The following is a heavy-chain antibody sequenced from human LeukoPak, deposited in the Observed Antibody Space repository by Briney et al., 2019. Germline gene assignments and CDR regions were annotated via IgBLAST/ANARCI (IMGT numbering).Heavy chain of an antibody. J-gene: IGHJ4*02. D-gene: IGHD3-22*01. CDR3: ASTGGSGYYFGY. Sequence: RPSETLSLTCAVYGGSFNGYYWSWIRQPPGKGLEWIGEINHSGSTNYNPSLKSRVTISVDTSKNQFSLKLSSVTAADTAVYYCASTGGSGYYFGYWGQGTLVTVSS. V-gene: IGHV4-34*01. CDR1: GGSFNGYY. CDR2: INHSGST.